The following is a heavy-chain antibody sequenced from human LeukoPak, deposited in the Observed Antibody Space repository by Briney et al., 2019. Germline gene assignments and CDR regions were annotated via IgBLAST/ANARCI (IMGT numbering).Heavy chain of an antibody. CDR3: ARGHLPDYYYDSSGYYSPFDY. CDR1: GGSFSGYY. Sequence: SETLSLTCAVYGGSFSGYYWSWIRQPPGKGLEWIGEINHSGSTNYNPSLKSRFTISVDTSQNQFSLKLSSVTAADTAVYYCARGHLPDYYYDSSGYYSPFDYWGQGTLVTVSS. V-gene: IGHV4-34*01. CDR2: INHSGST. J-gene: IGHJ4*02. D-gene: IGHD3-22*01.